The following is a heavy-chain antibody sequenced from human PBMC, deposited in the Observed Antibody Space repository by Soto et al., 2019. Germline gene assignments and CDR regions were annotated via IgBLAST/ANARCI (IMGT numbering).Heavy chain of an antibody. D-gene: IGHD2-21*02. V-gene: IGHV4-59*01. CDR2: VFYTGRA. CDR1: VGSLGSYY. CDR3: GRDGDGRIYTTIYYYNGMDV. J-gene: IGHJ6*02. Sequence: XETLSLTCTFSVGSLGSYYWSWIRHPPGKGLEWIGYVFYTGRANYNASLKSRVSISIDTSNYQFSLKLSSVTAADTAVYYCGRDGDGRIYTTIYYYNGMDVWGPGTTVIVSS.